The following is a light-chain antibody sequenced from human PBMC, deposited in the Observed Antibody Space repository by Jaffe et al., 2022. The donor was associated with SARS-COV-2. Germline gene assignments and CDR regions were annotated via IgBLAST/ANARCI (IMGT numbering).Light chain of an antibody. CDR2: KAS. Sequence: DIQMTQSPPTLSASVGDRVTITCRASQSIGGWLAWYQQKPGMAPKFLIQKASTLESGVPSRFSVSASGTEFTLTISSLQPDDSATYYCQQYNTYSPAWTFGQGTKVEIK. V-gene: IGKV1-5*03. CDR1: QSIGGW. CDR3: QQYNTYSPAWT. J-gene: IGKJ1*01.